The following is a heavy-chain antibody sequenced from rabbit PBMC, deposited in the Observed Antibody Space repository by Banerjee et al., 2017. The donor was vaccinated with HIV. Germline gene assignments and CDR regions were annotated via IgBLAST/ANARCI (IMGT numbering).Heavy chain of an antibody. CDR1: GFSFSNTYW. D-gene: IGHD4-2*01. J-gene: IGHJ2*01. V-gene: IGHV1S45*01. Sequence: QEQLVESGGGLVQPEGSLTLTCTASGFSFSNTYWMCWVRQAPGKGLEWIGCINTAGGSTWYASWAKGRFTISTTSSTTVTLQMTSLTAADTATYFCARERYTAGSADYADTWGPGTLVTVS. CDR2: INTAGGST. CDR3: ARERYTAGSADYADT.